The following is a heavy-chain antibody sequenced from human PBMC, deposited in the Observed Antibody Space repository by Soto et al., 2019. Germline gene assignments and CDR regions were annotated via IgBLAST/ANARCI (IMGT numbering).Heavy chain of an antibody. V-gene: IGHV4-39*01. CDR3: ARDYLGYCSGGSCYPLDY. J-gene: IGHJ4*02. CDR1: GGSISSSSYY. Sequence: SETLSLTCTVSGGSISSSSYYWGWIRQPPGKGLEWIGSIYYSGSTYYNPSLKSRVTISVDTSKNQFSLKLSSVTAADTAVYYCARDYLGYCSGGSCYPLDYWGQGTLVTVSS. D-gene: IGHD2-15*01. CDR2: IYYSGST.